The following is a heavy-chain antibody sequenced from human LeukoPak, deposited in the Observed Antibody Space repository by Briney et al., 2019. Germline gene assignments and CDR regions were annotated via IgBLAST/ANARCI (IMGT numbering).Heavy chain of an antibody. CDR1: GFTFSSYS. CDR3: ARWKSLKGTFDY. D-gene: IGHD1-7*01. V-gene: IGHV3-30*03. J-gene: IGHJ4*02. CDR2: ISYDGNKK. Sequence: GGSLRLSCAASGFTFSSYSMNWVRQAPGKGLEWVAVISYDGNKKYCADSVKGRFTISRDNSKNTLYLQMNSLRAEDTAVYYCARWKSLKGTFDYWGQGTLVTVSS.